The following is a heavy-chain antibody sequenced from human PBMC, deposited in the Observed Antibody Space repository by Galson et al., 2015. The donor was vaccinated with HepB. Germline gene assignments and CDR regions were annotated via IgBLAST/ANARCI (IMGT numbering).Heavy chain of an antibody. D-gene: IGHD3-10*01. V-gene: IGHV1-18*04. CDR3: ARITQVLLWFGDHAGYDAFDI. CDR1: GYTFTSYG. J-gene: IGHJ3*02. Sequence: SVKVSCKASGYTFTSYGISWVRQAPGQGLEWMGWISAYNGNTNYAQKLQGRVTMTTDTSTSTAYMEPRSLRSDDTAVYYCARITQVLLWFGDHAGYDAFDIWGQGTMVTVSS. CDR2: ISAYNGNT.